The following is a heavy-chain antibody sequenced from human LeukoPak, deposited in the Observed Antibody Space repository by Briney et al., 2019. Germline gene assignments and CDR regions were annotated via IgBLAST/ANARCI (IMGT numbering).Heavy chain of an antibody. D-gene: IGHD6-19*01. Sequence: GGSLRLSCAASGFTFSSYAMHWVRQAPGKGLEYVSAISSNGGSTYYANSVKGRFTISRDNSKNTLYLQVGSLRAEDMAVYYCARSSGWYDYWGQGTLVTVSS. V-gene: IGHV3-64*01. CDR3: ARSSGWYDY. CDR1: GFTFSSYA. J-gene: IGHJ4*02. CDR2: ISSNGGST.